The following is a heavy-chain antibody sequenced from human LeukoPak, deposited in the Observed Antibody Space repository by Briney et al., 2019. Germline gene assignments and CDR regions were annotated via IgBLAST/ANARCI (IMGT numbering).Heavy chain of an antibody. D-gene: IGHD3-3*01. CDR1: GGSISSSSYY. Sequence: SETLSLTCTVSGGSISSSSYYWGWIRQPPGKGLEWIGSIYYSGSTYYNPSLESRVTISVDTSKNQFSLKLSSVTAADTAVYYCAVVDYDFWSGYSPRDAFDIWGQGTMVTVSS. CDR3: AVVDYDFWSGYSPRDAFDI. V-gene: IGHV4-39*01. CDR2: IYYSGST. J-gene: IGHJ3*02.